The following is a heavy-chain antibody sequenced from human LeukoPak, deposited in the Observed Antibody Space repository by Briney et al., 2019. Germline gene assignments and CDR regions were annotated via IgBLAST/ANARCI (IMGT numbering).Heavy chain of an antibody. D-gene: IGHD6-13*01. CDR3: AKGHGSSWSFIDY. V-gene: IGHV3-23*01. J-gene: IGHJ4*02. CDR1: GFIFSSYA. CDR2: FSGSGGST. Sequence: GGSLRLSCAASGFIFSSYAMSWVRQAPGKGLEWVSTFSGSGGSTSYADSVKGRFTISRDNSNNMLYLQMNSLRLEDTAVYYCAKGHGSSWSFIDYWGQRTLVTVSS.